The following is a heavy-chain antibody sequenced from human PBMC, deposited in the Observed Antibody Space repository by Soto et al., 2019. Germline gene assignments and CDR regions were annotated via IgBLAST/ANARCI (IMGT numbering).Heavy chain of an antibody. CDR2: IYPGDSDT. J-gene: IGHJ4*02. D-gene: IGHD2-15*01. V-gene: IGHV5-51*01. CDR3: VRGWGYCSGGSCYGGDYFDY. CDR1: GYTFSNYW. Sequence: GESLKISCRGSGYTFSNYWIGWVRQMPGKGLEWMGLIYPGDSDTRTSPSFQGQVTTSADKPINTAYLQWSSLKASDSAMYYCVRGWGYCSGGSCYGGDYFDYWGQGTQVTVSS.